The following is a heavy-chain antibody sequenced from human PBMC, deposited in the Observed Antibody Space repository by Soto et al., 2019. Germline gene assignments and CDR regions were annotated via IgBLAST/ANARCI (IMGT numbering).Heavy chain of an antibody. J-gene: IGHJ4*02. CDR2: IFNSGTT. CDR1: GASTVSHYH. Sequence: QVQLQESGPGLVKPSQTLSLTCSVSGASTVSHYHWTWIRQPPGQGLEWMGYIFNSGTTFYNPSLTMRLFISMYTSGNPVSLELRSVTAADTAVYYCALALGPTTGLDYWGQGTLVTVSS. V-gene: IGHV4-31*02. CDR3: ALALGPTTGLDY. D-gene: IGHD1-26*01.